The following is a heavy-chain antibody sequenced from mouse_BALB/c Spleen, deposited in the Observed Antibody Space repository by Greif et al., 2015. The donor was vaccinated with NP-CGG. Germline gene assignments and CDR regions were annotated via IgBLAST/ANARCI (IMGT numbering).Heavy chain of an antibody. CDR1: GFDFSRYW. J-gene: IGHJ1*01. D-gene: IGHD1-1*01. Sequence: DVQLQESGGGLVQPGGSLNLSCAASGFDFSRYWMSWARQAPGKGQEWIGEINPGSSTINYTPSLKDKFIISRDNAKNTLYLQRSKVRSEDTALYYCARLTTEGYFDVWGAGTTVTVSS. CDR3: ARLTTEGYFDV. V-gene: IGHV4-2*02. CDR2: INPGSSTI.